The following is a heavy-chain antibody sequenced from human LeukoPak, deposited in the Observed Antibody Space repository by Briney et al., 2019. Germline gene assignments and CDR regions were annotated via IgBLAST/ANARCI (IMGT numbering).Heavy chain of an antibody. CDR2: ISGSGGST. Sequence: GGSLRLSCAASGFTFSSYAMSWVRQAPGKGLEWVSAISGSGGSTYYADSVKGRFTISRDDSKNTLYLQMNSLRAEDTAVYYCAKGDAITIFGVVIDYWGQGTLVTVSS. D-gene: IGHD3-3*01. CDR1: GFTFSSYA. CDR3: AKGDAITIFGVVIDY. V-gene: IGHV3-23*01. J-gene: IGHJ4*02.